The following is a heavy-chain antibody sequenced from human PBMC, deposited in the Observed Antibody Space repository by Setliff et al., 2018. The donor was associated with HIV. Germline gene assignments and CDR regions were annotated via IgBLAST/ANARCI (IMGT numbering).Heavy chain of an antibody. CDR2: ITSKIDGGTT. CDR1: GFTFTNAW. J-gene: IGHJ3*02. Sequence: PGGSLRLSCAASGFTFTNAWLSWVRQAPRKGLGWVGRITSKIDGGTTDYAALVKGRFTISRDDSKTTLYLQMNSLKTEDTAVYYCSTTASNGYPWALDIWGQGTMVTVSS. D-gene: IGHD3-22*01. CDR3: STTASNGYPWALDI. V-gene: IGHV3-15*01.